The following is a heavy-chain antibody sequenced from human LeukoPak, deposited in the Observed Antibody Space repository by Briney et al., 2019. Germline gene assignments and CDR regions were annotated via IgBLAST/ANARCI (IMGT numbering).Heavy chain of an antibody. CDR3: ARDSLYCSSTSCYPDY. J-gene: IGHJ4*02. CDR1: GYTFTDYY. Sequence: ASVKVSCKASGYTFTDYYMHWVRQAPGQGLEWMGRLNPNSGGTNYAQKFQGRVTMTRDTSISTAYMELSRLRSDDTAVYYCARDSLYCSSTSCYPDYWGQGTLVTVSS. CDR2: LNPNSGGT. D-gene: IGHD2-2*01. V-gene: IGHV1-2*06.